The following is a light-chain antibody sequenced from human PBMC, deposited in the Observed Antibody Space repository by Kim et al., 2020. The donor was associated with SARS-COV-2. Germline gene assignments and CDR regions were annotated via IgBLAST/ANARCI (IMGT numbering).Light chain of an antibody. CDR2: AAS. J-gene: IGKJ2*01. CDR1: QSISTY. CDR3: QQSYSVPYT. V-gene: IGKV1-39*01. Sequence: DIQMTQSPSSLSASVGDRVTITCRASQSISTYLNWYQRKPGKAPKLLIYAASSLQSGVSSRFSGRGSGTDFTLTISSLQPEDFATYYCQQSYSVPYTFGQGTKLEIK.